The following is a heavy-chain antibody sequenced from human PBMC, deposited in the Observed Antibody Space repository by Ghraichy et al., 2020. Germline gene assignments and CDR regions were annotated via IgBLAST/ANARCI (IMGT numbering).Heavy chain of an antibody. J-gene: IGHJ4*02. V-gene: IGHV3-33*08. CDR2: ICSDEKSK. CDR1: GFNFRDHA. D-gene: IGHD3-22*01. CDR3: ARGARLNYYDSGGFDY. Sequence: GGTLRLSCAGSGFNFRDHAVDWVRQAPGKGLERVATICSDEKSKFYADSVKGRFTISRDNSTTTASLQMISLRAEDTAVFYCARGARLNYYDSGGFDYWGQGTLVTVSS.